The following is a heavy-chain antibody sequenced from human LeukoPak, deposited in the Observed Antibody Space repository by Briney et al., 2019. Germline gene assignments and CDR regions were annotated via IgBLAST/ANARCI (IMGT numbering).Heavy chain of an antibody. CDR3: ARIRRDGYNWGIDAFDI. Sequence: GGFLRLSCAASGFTLSSYWMSWVRQAPGKGLEWVANIKQDGSEKYYVDSVKGRFTISRDNAKNSLYLQMNSLRAEDTAVYYCARIRRDGYNWGIDAFDIWGQGTMVTVSS. V-gene: IGHV3-7*01. CDR2: IKQDGSEK. CDR1: GFTLSSYW. D-gene: IGHD5-24*01. J-gene: IGHJ3*02.